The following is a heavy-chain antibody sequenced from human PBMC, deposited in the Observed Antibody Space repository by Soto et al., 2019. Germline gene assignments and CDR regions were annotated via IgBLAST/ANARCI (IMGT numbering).Heavy chain of an antibody. D-gene: IGHD2-2*01. CDR3: VPLCRYCSTTTPS. Sequence: EVQLLESGGGLVQPGGSLRPSCAASGFTFSIYAMSWVRQAPRKGLEWVSAISGNGGDYTYYADSVKGRFTISRDNSKNTLYLQMNSLRAEDTAVYYCVPLCRYCSTTTPSWGQAPLVTVSS. J-gene: IGHJ4*02. CDR2: ISGNGGDYT. CDR1: GFTFSIYA. V-gene: IGHV3-23*01.